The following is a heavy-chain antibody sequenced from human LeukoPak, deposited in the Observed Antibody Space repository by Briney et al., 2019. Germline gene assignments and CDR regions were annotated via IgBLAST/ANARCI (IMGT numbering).Heavy chain of an antibody. CDR1: GYTFTGYY. J-gene: IGHJ4*02. V-gene: IGHV1-18*04. CDR2: ISGSNGNT. D-gene: IGHD1-26*01. Sequence: ASVKVSCKASGYTFTGYYMHWVRQAPGQRLEWMGWISGSNGNTNYAQKFQGRVTMTTDTSTGTAYMDLRNLRFDDTAVYFCARSGRGTYYYFDLWGQGTLVTASS. CDR3: ARSGRGTYYYFDL.